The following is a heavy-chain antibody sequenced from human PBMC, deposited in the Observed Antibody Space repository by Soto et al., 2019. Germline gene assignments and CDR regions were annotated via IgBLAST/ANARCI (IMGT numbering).Heavy chain of an antibody. J-gene: IGHJ6*03. D-gene: IGHD5-12*01. Sequence: QVQLVQSGAEVGKPGASVTVSCRSSGDSFNDYYIHWVRQAPGQGFEWMGWINPNGGVTKYAQKFQGWGSMTRDTSIRTVYMQLSRLRSDDTAVYYCARESGGATATLDYYYFYMDVWGTGTTVTVSS. CDR3: ARESGGATATLDYYYFYMDV. CDR2: INPNGGVT. V-gene: IGHV1-2*04. CDR1: GDSFNDYY.